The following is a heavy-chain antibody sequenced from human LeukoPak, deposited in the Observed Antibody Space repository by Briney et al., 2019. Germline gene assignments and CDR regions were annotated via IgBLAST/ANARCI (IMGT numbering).Heavy chain of an antibody. CDR3: ARDFPGIGRGTFDF. J-gene: IGHJ3*01. CDR2: INQDGSDM. V-gene: IGHV3-7*03. D-gene: IGHD3-10*01. Sequence: GGSLRLSCAASGFIFNTYWMNWVRLTPGKGLEWVAKINQDGSDMYYVDSVKGRFFVSRDNARNLVYLQMNSLRVDDTAVYYCARDFPGIGRGTFDFWGQGTIIIVSS. CDR1: GFIFNTYW.